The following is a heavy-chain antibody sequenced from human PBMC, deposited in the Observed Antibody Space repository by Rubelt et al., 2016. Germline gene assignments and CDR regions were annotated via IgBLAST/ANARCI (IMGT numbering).Heavy chain of an antibody. J-gene: IGHJ4*02. Sequence: GLEWMGRINPNSGGTNYAQKFQGRVTMTRDTSISTAYMELSRLRSDDTAVYYCARATYHYESSSYSPFDYWGQGTLVTVSS. CDR3: ARATYHYESSSYSPFDY. D-gene: IGHD3-22*01. CDR2: INPNSGGT. V-gene: IGHV1-2*06.